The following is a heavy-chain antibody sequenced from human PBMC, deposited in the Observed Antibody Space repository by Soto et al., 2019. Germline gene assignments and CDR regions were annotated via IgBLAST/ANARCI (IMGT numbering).Heavy chain of an antibody. J-gene: IGHJ4*02. Sequence: ASVKVSGKASGYTFTGYYMHWVRQAPGQGLEWMGWINPNSGGTNYAQKFQGRVTMTRDTSISTAYMELSRLRSDDTAVYYCARPDQEYQLLYAYWGQGTLVTVSS. CDR1: GYTFTGYY. CDR3: ARPDQEYQLLYAY. D-gene: IGHD2-2*02. V-gene: IGHV1-2*02. CDR2: INPNSGGT.